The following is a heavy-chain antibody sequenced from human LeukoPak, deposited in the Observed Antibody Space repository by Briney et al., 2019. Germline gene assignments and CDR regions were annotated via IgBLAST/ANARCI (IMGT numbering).Heavy chain of an antibody. J-gene: IGHJ6*03. V-gene: IGHV7-4-1*02. CDR2: INTNTGNP. Sequence: ASVKVSCKASGYTFTSYAMNWVRQAPGQGLEWMGWINTNTGNPTYAQGFTGWFVFSLDTSVSTAYLQISSLKAEDTAVYYCARGSSALPNYDFWSGYYEGSFVYMDVWGKGTTVTVSS. D-gene: IGHD3-3*01. CDR3: ARGSSALPNYDFWSGYYEGSFVYMDV. CDR1: GYTFTSYA.